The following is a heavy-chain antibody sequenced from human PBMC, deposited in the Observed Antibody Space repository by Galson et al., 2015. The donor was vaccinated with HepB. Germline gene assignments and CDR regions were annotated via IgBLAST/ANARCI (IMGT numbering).Heavy chain of an antibody. CDR2: IYTSGST. J-gene: IGHJ4*02. CDR1: GGSISSYY. D-gene: IGHD3-22*01. CDR3: ARGLPYYYDSSGPRFDY. V-gene: IGHV4-4*07. Sequence: SETLSLTCTVSGGSISSYYWSWIRQPAGKGLEWIGRIYTSGSTNYNPSLKSRVTMSVDTSKNQFSLKLSSVTAADTAVYYCARGLPYYYDSSGPRFDYWGQGTLVTVSS.